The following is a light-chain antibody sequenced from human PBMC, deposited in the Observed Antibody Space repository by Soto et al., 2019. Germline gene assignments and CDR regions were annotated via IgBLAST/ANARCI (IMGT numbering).Light chain of an antibody. Sequence: EIVLTQSPATLSLSPGERATLSCRASQSVSSYLAWYQQKHGQAPRLLIYDASNRATGIPARFSGSGSGTDFTLTISSLEPEDFAVYYCQQRSNWPPITVGQGTRLEIK. V-gene: IGKV3-11*01. J-gene: IGKJ5*01. CDR1: QSVSSY. CDR3: QQRSNWPPIT. CDR2: DAS.